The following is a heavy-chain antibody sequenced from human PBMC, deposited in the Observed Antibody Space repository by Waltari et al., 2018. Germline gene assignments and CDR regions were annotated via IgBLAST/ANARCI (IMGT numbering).Heavy chain of an antibody. CDR3: APLYNWNDG. V-gene: IGHV4-34*01. D-gene: IGHD2-8*01. CDR1: GGSFSGYS. J-gene: IGHJ5*02. Sequence: QVQLQQWGAGLLKPSETLSLTCAVYGGSFSGYSWSWIRQPPGKGLEWIGEINHSGCTNYDPSLKNGVTIALDTSKNQFSLKLSSVTAADPAVYYCAPLYNWNDGWGQGTLVTVSS. CDR2: INHSGCT.